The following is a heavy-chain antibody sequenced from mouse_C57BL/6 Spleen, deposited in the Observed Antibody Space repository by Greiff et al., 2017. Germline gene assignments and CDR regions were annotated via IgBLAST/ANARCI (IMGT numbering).Heavy chain of an antibody. D-gene: IGHD1-1*01. CDR1: GYTFTSYW. J-gene: IGHJ2*01. CDR2: IDPSDSET. CDR3: ARGSTTVPAS. Sequence: QVQLQQPGAELVRPGSSVKLSCKASGYTFTSYWMHWVKQRPIQGLEWIGNIDPSDSETHYNQKFKDKATLTVDKSSSTAYMQLSSLTSEDSAVYYCARGSTTVPASWGQGTTLTVSS. V-gene: IGHV1-52*01.